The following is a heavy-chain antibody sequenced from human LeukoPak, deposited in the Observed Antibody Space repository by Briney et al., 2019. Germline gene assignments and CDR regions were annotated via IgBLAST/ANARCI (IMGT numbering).Heavy chain of an antibody. Sequence: GGSLTLSCVAAGFTFSKYVMSWVRQAAGKGLEWVSSISGSGGSTYYGDSVKGRFSISRDNSRNTLYLQMNSLRAEDTSAYYCAKDRVSTVTTNYFDYWGQGTLVTVSS. J-gene: IGHJ4*02. CDR1: GFTFSKYV. V-gene: IGHV3-23*01. CDR3: AKDRVSTVTTNYFDY. D-gene: IGHD4-17*01. CDR2: ISGSGGST.